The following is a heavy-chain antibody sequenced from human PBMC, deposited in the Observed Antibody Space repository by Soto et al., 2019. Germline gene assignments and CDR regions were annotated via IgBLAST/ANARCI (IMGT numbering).Heavy chain of an antibody. CDR3: AGTNRWFDP. Sequence: PGGSLILSCAASGFSXSSNYMSWVRQAPGKGLEWVSVIYSGGSTYYADSVRGRFTISRDISKNTLYLQMNSLRAEDTAVYYCAGTNRWFDPWGQGTLVTVSS. V-gene: IGHV3-66*01. CDR1: GFSXSSNY. J-gene: IGHJ5*02. CDR2: IYSGGST.